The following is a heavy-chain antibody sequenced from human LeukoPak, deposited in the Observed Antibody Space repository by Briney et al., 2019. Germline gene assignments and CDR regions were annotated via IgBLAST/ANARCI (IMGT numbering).Heavy chain of an antibody. CDR3: AKDTHFDY. CDR2: ISSSGGST. CDR1: GFTFSSSA. J-gene: IGHJ4*02. V-gene: IGHV3-23*01. Sequence: GGSLRLSCAASGFTFSSSAMSWVRQAPGKGLAWVSIISSSGGSTYYADSVKGRFTISRDSSKNTLYLQMNNLRAGDTAVYYCAKDTHFDYWGQGTLVTVSS.